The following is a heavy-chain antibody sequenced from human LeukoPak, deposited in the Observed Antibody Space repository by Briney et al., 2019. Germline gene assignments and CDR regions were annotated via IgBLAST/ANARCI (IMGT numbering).Heavy chain of an antibody. Sequence: GASVKVSCKASGYTFTSYGISWVRQAPGQGLEWMGWISAYNGNTNYAQKLQGRVTMTTDTSTSTACMELRSLRSDDTAVYYCASSSSGPGNYYFDYWGQGTLVTVSS. CDR2: ISAYNGNT. D-gene: IGHD6-19*01. J-gene: IGHJ4*02. V-gene: IGHV1-18*01. CDR1: GYTFTSYG. CDR3: ASSSSGPGNYYFDY.